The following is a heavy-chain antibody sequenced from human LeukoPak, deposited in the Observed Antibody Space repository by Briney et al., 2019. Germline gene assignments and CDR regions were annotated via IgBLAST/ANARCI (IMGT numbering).Heavy chain of an antibody. Sequence: PGRSLRLSCAASGFTFSSYWMHWVRHTPGKGLVWVSRIKGDGSSTSYADSVKGRFTISRDNAKNTLYLQMNSLRAEDTAAYYCARDGYSFGHDFDYWGQGTLVTVSS. CDR2: IKGDGSST. D-gene: IGHD5-18*01. V-gene: IGHV3-74*01. CDR1: GFTFSSYW. CDR3: ARDGYSFGHDFDY. J-gene: IGHJ4*02.